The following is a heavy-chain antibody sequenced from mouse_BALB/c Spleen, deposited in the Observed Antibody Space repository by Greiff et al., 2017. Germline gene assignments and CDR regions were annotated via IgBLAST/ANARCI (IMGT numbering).Heavy chain of an antibody. CDR1: GYTFTSYW. V-gene: IGHV1S22*01. CDR2: IYPGSGST. CDR3: AITGTDYAMDY. J-gene: IGHJ4*01. Sequence: LQQPGSELVRPGASVKLSCKASGYTFTSYWMHWVKQRPGQGLEWIGNIYPGSGSTNYNEKFKGKATLTVDTSSSTAYVDLSSLTSEDSAVYYCAITGTDYAMDYWGQGTSVTVSS. D-gene: IGHD4-1*01.